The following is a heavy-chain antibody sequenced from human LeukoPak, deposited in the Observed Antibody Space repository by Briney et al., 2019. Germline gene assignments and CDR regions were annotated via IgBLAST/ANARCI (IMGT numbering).Heavy chain of an antibody. V-gene: IGHV5-51*01. Sequence: GESLKISCKGSGYSFTNFWIGWVRQMPGKGLEWMGVISPGDSGIRYSPSFQGQVTISVDKSISTAYLQWSSLKASDSAMYYCAAGGASAPWGQGTLVTVSS. CDR2: ISPGDSGI. CDR1: GYSFTNFW. CDR3: AAGGASAP. D-gene: IGHD3-16*01. J-gene: IGHJ5*02.